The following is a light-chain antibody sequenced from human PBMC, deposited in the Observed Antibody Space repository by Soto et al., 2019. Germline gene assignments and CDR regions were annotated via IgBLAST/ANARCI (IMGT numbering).Light chain of an antibody. CDR3: QQSYSTPHT. J-gene: IGKJ2*01. Sequence: DIQMTQSPSSLSASVGDRVSITCRASQSISTYLNWYQQKPGKAPNLLIYAASTLHSGVPSRFSGSVSGTDFTLTISSLHPEDFATYHCQQSYSTPHTFGQGTKLEIK. V-gene: IGKV1-39*01. CDR2: AAS. CDR1: QSISTY.